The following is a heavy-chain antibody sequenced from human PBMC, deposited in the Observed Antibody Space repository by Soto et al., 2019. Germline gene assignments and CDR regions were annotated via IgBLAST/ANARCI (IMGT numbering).Heavy chain of an antibody. Sequence: SETLSLTCTVSGGSISSYYWSWIRQPPGKGLESIAYIYYSGSTIYNPSLKSRVTISVDTSKNRCFLKLSSVTAADTAVYYCARLVGAAPGLDYYYGMDVWGQGTTVTVSS. CDR2: IYYSGST. CDR1: GGSISSYY. D-gene: IGHD1-26*01. CDR3: ARLVGAAPGLDYYYGMDV. J-gene: IGHJ6*02. V-gene: IGHV4-59*01.